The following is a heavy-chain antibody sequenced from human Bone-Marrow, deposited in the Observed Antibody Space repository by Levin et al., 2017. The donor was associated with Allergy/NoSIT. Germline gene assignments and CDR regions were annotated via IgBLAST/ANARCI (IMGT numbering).Heavy chain of an antibody. V-gene: IGHV3-66*01. CDR1: GFTISTNY. J-gene: IGHJ4*02. Sequence: PGGSLRLSCAASGFTISTNYMSWVRQVPGKGLEWVSIIHSGGRKNYADSVKGRFTISRDTYNNTLYLQMNSLRGEETAIYYCARDDVVATNHWGQGTLVIVSS. CDR3: ARDDVVATNH. CDR2: IHSGGRK. D-gene: IGHD5-12*01.